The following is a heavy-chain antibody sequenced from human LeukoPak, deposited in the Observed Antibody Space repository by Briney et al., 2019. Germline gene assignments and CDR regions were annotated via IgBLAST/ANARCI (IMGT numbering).Heavy chain of an antibody. CDR2: IYATGST. J-gene: IGHJ5*02. CDR3: ARHGSVRSPLGP. D-gene: IGHD3-10*01. V-gene: IGHV4-4*09. Sequence: PSETLSLTCTGSGGSINSYYWSWIRQPPGKGLEWIGYIYATGSTNYNPSLKSRVTISVDTSKNQFSLNLRSVTAADTAVYYCARHGSVRSPLGPWGQGTLVTVSS. CDR1: GGSINSYY.